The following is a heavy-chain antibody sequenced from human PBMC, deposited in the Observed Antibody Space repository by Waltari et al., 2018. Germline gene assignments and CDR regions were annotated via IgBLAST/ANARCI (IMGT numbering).Heavy chain of an antibody. Sequence: QLQLQESGSGLVKPSQTLSLTCAVSGASVSSGGHSWSWIRLPPGRGLEWIGYINDSGSTYYNPTLKSRVTISIDSSRNQFSLKLTSVTAADTAVYYCARDPGGFDSRFDSWGQGILVTVSS. V-gene: IGHV4-30-2*01. CDR2: INDSGST. CDR1: GASVSSGGHS. D-gene: IGHD3-16*01. J-gene: IGHJ5*01. CDR3: ARDPGGFDSRFDS.